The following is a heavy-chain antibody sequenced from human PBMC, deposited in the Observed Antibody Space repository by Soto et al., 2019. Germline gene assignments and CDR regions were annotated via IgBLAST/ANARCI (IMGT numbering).Heavy chain of an antibody. CDR1: GGSISSVAYS. V-gene: IGHV4-39*01. J-gene: IGHJ2*01. CDR2: IYYSGST. D-gene: IGHD5-12*01. CDR3: ARGGMATSRGYFDL. Sequence: QLQLQESGPGLVKPSETLSLTCTVSGGSISSVAYSWGWLRQPPGKGLEWIGIIYYSGSTYYNPSLQSRVTIYVDTSKNKCSLKLSSVTAADTAVYFCARGGMATSRGYFDLWGRGTLVTVSS.